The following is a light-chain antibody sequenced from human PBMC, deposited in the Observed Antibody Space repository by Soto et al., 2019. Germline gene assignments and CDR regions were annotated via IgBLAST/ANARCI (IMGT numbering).Light chain of an antibody. J-gene: IGKJ1*01. CDR3: QKYSSSRPWT. CDR2: GAS. V-gene: IGKV3-20*01. Sequence: EIVLTQSPGTLSLSPGERATLSCRASQSVSSSYLAWYQQKPGQAPRLLIYGASSRATGIPDRFSGSGSGTDFTLTISRLEPEDFAVYYCQKYSSSRPWTFGQGTKVDIK. CDR1: QSVSSSY.